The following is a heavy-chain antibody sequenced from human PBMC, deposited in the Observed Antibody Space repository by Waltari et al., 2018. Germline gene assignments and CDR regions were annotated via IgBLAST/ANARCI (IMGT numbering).Heavy chain of an antibody. D-gene: IGHD3-22*01. CDR2: IYESGGT. CDR1: GFSISRGYY. Sequence: QVQLQESGPGLVKPSETLSLTCAVSGFSISRGYYWGGVRQPPGKGLEWIGSIYESGGTYHNPSLKSRVTISIDTSKNQFSLKLTSVTAADTAMYYCARGPVFKYYYHAFDIWGQGTMVTVSS. J-gene: IGHJ3*02. V-gene: IGHV4-38-2*01. CDR3: ARGPVFKYYYHAFDI.